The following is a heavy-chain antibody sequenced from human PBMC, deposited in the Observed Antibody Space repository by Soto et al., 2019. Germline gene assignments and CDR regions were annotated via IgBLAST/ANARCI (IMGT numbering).Heavy chain of an antibody. J-gene: IGHJ6*02. Sequence: QVQLQESGPGLVKPSQTLSLTCTVSGDSISRNGYFWTWIRQHPGKGLEWIGYIYNSGSSYYNPSLNSRVIISVDTSKNHFSLNLTAVTAADTAVYYCARGTMLRGPGYYYAMDVWGQGTTVTVSS. D-gene: IGHD3-10*01. V-gene: IGHV4-31*03. CDR3: ARGTMLRGPGYYYAMDV. CDR1: GDSISRNGYF. CDR2: IYNSGSS.